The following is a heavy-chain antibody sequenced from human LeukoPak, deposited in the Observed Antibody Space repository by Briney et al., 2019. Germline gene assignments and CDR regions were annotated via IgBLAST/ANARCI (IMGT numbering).Heavy chain of an antibody. Sequence: ASVKVSCKASGYTLSTYYMHWLRQAPGQGLEWMGIINPGSGDRRYAQKFQGRVTIAADASANTVYMDLSSLSSEDTAIYYCARDPQGTSTGYDWGERLNWFDPWGQGTLVTVSS. D-gene: IGHD5-12*01. CDR3: ARDPQGTSTGYDWGERLNWFDP. V-gene: IGHV1-46*01. J-gene: IGHJ5*02. CDR2: INPGSGDR. CDR1: GYTLSTYY.